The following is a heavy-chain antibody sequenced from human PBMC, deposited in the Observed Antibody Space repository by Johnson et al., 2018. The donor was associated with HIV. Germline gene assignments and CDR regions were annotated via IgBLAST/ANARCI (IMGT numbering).Heavy chain of an antibody. CDR1: GFTFSSYG. V-gene: IGHV3-30*02. Sequence: QVQLVESGGGVVQPGGSLRLSCAASGFTFSSYGMHWVRQAPGKGLEWVTFIQYDGSNKFHADSVKGRFTISRDTSKNTLYLQMNSLRAEDTAVYYCAKDSPGEGDAFDIWGQGTMVTVSS. CDR2: IQYDGSNK. CDR3: AKDSPGEGDAFDI. D-gene: IGHD3-10*01. J-gene: IGHJ3*02.